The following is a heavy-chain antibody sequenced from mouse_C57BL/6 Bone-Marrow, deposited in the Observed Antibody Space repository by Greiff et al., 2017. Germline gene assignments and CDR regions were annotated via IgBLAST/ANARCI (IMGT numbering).Heavy chain of an antibody. J-gene: IGHJ2*01. D-gene: IGHD2-2*01. CDR2: ISNLAYSI. CDR1: GFTFSDYG. Sequence: EVKLMESGGGLVQPGGSLKLSCAASGFTFSDYGMAWVRQAPRKGPEWVAFISNLAYSIYYADTVTGRFNISRENAKNTLYLEMSSLRSEDTAMYYCARSYYGYFYFDYWGQGTTLTVSS. V-gene: IGHV5-15*01. CDR3: ARSYYGYFYFDY.